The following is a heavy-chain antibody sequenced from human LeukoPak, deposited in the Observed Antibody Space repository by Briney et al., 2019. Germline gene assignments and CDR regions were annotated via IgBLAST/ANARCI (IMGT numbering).Heavy chain of an antibody. CDR2: ISISSSYI. CDR3: ARAPYDSTGYETPLAFDI. D-gene: IGHD3-22*01. Sequence: GGSLRLSFAASGFTFGTYTMNWVSHAPGKGQELVSTISISSSYIYYGDSAKARFTISRDNAKNSLYLQMNSLRAEDTAVYYCARAPYDSTGYETPLAFDIWGQGTMVTVSS. V-gene: IGHV3-21*01. CDR1: GFTFGTYT. J-gene: IGHJ3*02.